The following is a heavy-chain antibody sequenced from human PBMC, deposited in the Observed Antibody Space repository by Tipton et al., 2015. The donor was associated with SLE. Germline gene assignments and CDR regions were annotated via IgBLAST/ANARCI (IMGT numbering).Heavy chain of an antibody. CDR1: GFTVSSNY. CDR2: IYSGGST. D-gene: IGHD1-26*01. J-gene: IGHJ6*02. Sequence: SLRLSCAASGFTVSSNYMTWVRQAPGKGLEWVSVIYSGGSTYSADSVKGRFTISRDNSKNTLYLQMNSLRAEDTAVYYCAVGIRSYRDYYYYYGMDVWGQGTTVTVSS. CDR3: AVGIRSYRDYYYYYGMDV. V-gene: IGHV3-66*02.